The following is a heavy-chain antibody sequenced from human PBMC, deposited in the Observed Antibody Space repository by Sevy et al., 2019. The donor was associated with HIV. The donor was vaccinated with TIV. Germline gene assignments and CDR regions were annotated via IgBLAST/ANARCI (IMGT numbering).Heavy chain of an antibody. CDR1: GFTFSSYA. D-gene: IGHD5-18*01. V-gene: IGHV3-30*04. CDR2: ISYDGSNK. CDR3: ARDDGGYSYGHDAFDI. Sequence: GGFLRLSCAASGFTFSSYAMHWVRQAPGKGLEWVAVISYDGSNKYCADSVKGRFTISRDNSKNMLYLQMNSLRAEDTAVYGSARDDGGYSYGHDAFDIWGQGTMVTVSS. J-gene: IGHJ3*02.